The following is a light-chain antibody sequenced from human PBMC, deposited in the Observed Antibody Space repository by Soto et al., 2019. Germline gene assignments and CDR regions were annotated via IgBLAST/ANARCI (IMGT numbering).Light chain of an antibody. CDR2: QNN. CDR3: QTWDNNIKI. J-gene: IGLJ2*01. V-gene: IGLV3-1*01. Sequence: SYELTQTPSVSVSPGQTASITRSGDKVGDKYVCWYQQKAGQSPILVIYQNNQRPSGIPERFSGSNSGNTATLTISGTQAMDEADYYCQTWDNNIKIFGGRTKLTVL. CDR1: KVGDKY.